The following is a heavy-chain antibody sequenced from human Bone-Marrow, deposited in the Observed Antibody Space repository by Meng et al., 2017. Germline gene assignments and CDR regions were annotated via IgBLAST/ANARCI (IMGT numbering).Heavy chain of an antibody. D-gene: IGHD3-22*01. CDR2: IYTSGST. CDR3: ARLYDSRSHNRENPGQVDY. CDR1: GGSISSGSYY. V-gene: IGHV4-61*02. Sequence: SETLSLTCTVSGGSISSGSYYWSWIRQPAGKGLEWIGRIYTSGSTNYNPSLKSRVTISVDTSKNQFSLKLSSVTAADTAVYYCARLYDSRSHNRENPGQVDYWGQGTQVTVSS. J-gene: IGHJ4*02.